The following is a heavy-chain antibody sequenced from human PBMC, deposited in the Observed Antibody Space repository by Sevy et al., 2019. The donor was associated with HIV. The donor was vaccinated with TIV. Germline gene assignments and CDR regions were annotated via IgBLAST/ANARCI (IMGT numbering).Heavy chain of an antibody. CDR3: SATREYYSDSYGHFDY. CDR1: GHTLTDLS. Sequence: ASVKVSCKASGHTLTDLSMHWVRQAPGKGFEWIGRFDPEDGERIYAQKFQGRVTMTEDTSTDTAYMELSSLRSEDTAVYYCSATREYYSDSYGHFDYWGQGTLVTVSS. J-gene: IGHJ4*02. CDR2: FDPEDGER. D-gene: IGHD3-22*01. V-gene: IGHV1-24*01.